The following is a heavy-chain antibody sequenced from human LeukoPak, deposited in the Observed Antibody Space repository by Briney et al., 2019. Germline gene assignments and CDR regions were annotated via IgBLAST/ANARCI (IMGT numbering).Heavy chain of an antibody. CDR3: ARAGVVPAAINRAFDI. CDR2: IYHNGDT. Sequence: PSETLSLTCIVSGGSIISGDYYWSWIRQPPGKGLEWTGYIYHNGDTYYNPSLKSRVSISVDTSKNQFSLKLSPVTAADTAVYYCARAGVVPAAINRAFDIWGQGSLVTVSS. V-gene: IGHV4-30-4*08. D-gene: IGHD2-2*02. CDR1: GGSIISGDYY. J-gene: IGHJ3*02.